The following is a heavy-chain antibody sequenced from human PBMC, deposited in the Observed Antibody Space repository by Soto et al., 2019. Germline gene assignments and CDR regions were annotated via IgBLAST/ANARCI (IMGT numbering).Heavy chain of an antibody. D-gene: IGHD4-17*01. V-gene: IGHV1-8*01. J-gene: IGHJ3*02. CDR1: GYTFTSYD. Sequence: QVQLVQSGAEVKKPGASVKVSCKASGYTFTSYDMNWVRQATGQGLEWMGWMNPNSGNTGYTQKLQGRVTMTRNTSISTAYMELSNLRSEGTAVYYCARGGDNYGDYVYAFDIWGQGTMVTVSS. CDR3: ARGGDNYGDYVYAFDI. CDR2: MNPNSGNT.